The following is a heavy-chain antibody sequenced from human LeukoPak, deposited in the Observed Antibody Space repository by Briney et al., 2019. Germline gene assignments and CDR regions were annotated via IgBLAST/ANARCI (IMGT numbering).Heavy chain of an antibody. Sequence: SVKVSCKASGGTFSSYAISWVRQAPGQGLEWMGGIIPIFGTANYAQKFQGRVTITADKSTSTAYMELSSLRSEDTAVYYCARDRTAFYGSGSDDYYYYMDVWGKGTTVTISS. J-gene: IGHJ6*03. CDR2: IIPIFGTA. V-gene: IGHV1-69*06. CDR1: GGTFSSYA. D-gene: IGHD3-10*01. CDR3: ARDRTAFYGSGSDDYYYYMDV.